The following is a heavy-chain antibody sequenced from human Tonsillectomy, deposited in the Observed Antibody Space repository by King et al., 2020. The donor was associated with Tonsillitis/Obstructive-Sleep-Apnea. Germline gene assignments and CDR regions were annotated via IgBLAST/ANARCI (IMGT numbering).Heavy chain of an antibody. J-gene: IGHJ4*02. V-gene: IGHV4-39*01. Sequence: QLQESGPGLVKPSETLSLTCTVSGGPISSNYYYWGWIRQPPGKGLEWIGSIYYSGNTYYNPSLKSRVTISVDTSKNQFSLKLSSVTAADTAVYYCARQQYYYDSSCARYYFHYWGQGTLVTVSS. CDR1: GGPISSNYYY. CDR3: ARQQYYYDSSCARYYFHY. D-gene: IGHD3-22*01. CDR2: IYYSGNT.